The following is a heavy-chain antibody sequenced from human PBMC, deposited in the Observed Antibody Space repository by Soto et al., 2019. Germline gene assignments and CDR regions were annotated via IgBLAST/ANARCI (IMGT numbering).Heavy chain of an antibody. Sequence: QVQLVQSGAEVKKPGSSVKVSCKASGGTFSSYAISWVRQSPGQGLEWMGWIIPIFGTANYAQKFQGRVTFTADESTSTANMELSSLRSEDTAVYYCERGTYRGSYEALTPNDYLGQGTLVTVSS. J-gene: IGHJ4*02. D-gene: IGHD1-26*01. CDR3: ERGTYRGSYEALTPNDY. CDR2: IIPIFGTA. V-gene: IGHV1-69*01. CDR1: GGTFSSYA.